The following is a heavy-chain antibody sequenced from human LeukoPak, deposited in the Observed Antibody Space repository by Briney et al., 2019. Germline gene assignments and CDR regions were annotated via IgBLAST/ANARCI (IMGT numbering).Heavy chain of an antibody. D-gene: IGHD3-10*01. V-gene: IGHV4-59*01. CDR2: IYYSGST. J-gene: IGHJ5*02. Sequence: SETLSLTCTVSGGSISSYYWSWIRQPPGKGLEWIGYIYYSGSTNYNPSLKSRVTISVDTSKNQFSLKLSSVTAADTAVYYCARGSDWFDPWGQGTLVTVSS. CDR3: ARGSDWFDP. CDR1: GGSISSYY.